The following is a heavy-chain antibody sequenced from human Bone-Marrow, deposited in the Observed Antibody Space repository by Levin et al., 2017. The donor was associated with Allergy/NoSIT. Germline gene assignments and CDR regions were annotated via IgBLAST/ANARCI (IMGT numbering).Heavy chain of an antibody. J-gene: IGHJ3*02. D-gene: IGHD3-10*01. V-gene: IGHV1-2*02. Sequence: GESLKISCKASGYTFTGYYMHWVRQAPGQGLVWMAWFNPHNGDTHYAQKFQGRVTLTRDTSISTAYMDLSRLKSDDSAVYFCARETKLTDAFDIWGQGTMVIVSS. CDR1: GYTFTGYY. CDR3: ARETKLTDAFDI. CDR2: FNPHNGDT.